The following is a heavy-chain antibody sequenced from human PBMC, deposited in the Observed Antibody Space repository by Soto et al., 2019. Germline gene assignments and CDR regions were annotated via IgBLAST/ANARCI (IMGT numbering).Heavy chain of an antibody. CDR3: DRGNSGYGNLDY. CDR2: INGDGRDT. V-gene: IGHV3-74*01. D-gene: IGHD5-12*01. Sequence: PGGSLRLSCASSVFTLSNYWMHCVRQAPGKGLVWVSRINGDGRDTSYADFVMGRFTISRDNARNTLYLQMNFLRVEDTAVYFCDRGNSGYGNLDYWGQGAQVPVXS. J-gene: IGHJ4*02. CDR1: VFTLSNYW.